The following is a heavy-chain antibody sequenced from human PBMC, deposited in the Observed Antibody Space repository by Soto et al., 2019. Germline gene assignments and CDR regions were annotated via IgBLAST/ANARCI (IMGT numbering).Heavy chain of an antibody. V-gene: IGHV1-3*01. Sequence: ASVKVSCKASGYTFTRYTMNWVRQAPGQRLEWMGGINPDNVNTKSSQKFQDRVIITRDTSASTAYMDLSSLRSEDTAVYYCARGIATGQLDPWGQGTLVTVSS. CDR2: INPDNVNT. J-gene: IGHJ5*02. D-gene: IGHD2-15*01. CDR1: GYTFTRYT. CDR3: ARGIATGQLDP.